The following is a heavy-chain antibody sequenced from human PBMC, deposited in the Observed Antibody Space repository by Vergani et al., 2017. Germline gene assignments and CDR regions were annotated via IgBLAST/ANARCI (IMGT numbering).Heavy chain of an antibody. D-gene: IGHD5-12*01. V-gene: IGHV3-23*01. CDR3: AKANPRNSGYDYLYYYHAMDV. CDR2: ISGSGGST. Sequence: EVQLLESGGDLVQPGGSLRLSCAASGFTFNHYAMNWVRQAPGKGLEWVPGISGSGGSTYYAGSVKGRFTSSRDSSKNTLYLQMNSLSAGDTAVYYCAKANPRNSGYDYLYYYHAMDVWGQGTTVTVSS. CDR1: GFTFNHYA. J-gene: IGHJ6*02.